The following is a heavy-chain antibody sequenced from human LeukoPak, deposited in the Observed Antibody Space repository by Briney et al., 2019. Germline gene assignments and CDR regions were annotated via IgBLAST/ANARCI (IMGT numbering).Heavy chain of an antibody. CDR3: ARAGTNPLPDAFDI. CDR1: GHTFTTYY. Sequence: GASVKVSCKASGHTFTTYYMHWVRQAPGQGLEWMGIINPSGGSTSYAQKFQGRVTMTRDTSTITVYMELSSLRSEDTAVYYCARAGTNPLPDAFDIWGQGTMVTVSS. J-gene: IGHJ3*02. D-gene: IGHD2-2*01. CDR2: INPSGGST. V-gene: IGHV1-46*01.